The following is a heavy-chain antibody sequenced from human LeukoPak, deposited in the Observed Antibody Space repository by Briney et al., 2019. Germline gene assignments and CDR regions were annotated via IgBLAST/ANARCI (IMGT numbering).Heavy chain of an antibody. CDR1: GFTFSSYG. Sequence: GGSLRLSCAASGFTFSSYGMHWVRQALGKGLEWVAVIWYGGSNKYYADSVKGRFTISRDNSKNTLYLQMNSLRAEDTAVYYCAKDRGSSFFDYWGQGTLVTVSS. D-gene: IGHD6-6*01. CDR2: IWYGGSNK. V-gene: IGHV3-30*02. CDR3: AKDRGSSFFDY. J-gene: IGHJ4*02.